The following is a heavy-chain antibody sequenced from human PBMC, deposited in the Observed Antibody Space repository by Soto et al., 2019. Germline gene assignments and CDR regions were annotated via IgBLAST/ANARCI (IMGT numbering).Heavy chain of an antibody. V-gene: IGHV1-69*18. Sequence: VQMVQSGAEVKEPGSSVKVSCTNSGDTFSHYVMSWVRQAPGQGLEWMGILAPISGSPNYAERFEGRLTISADAGTSTMYMELRSLKYDDTAVYYCARIVVGSRRWGQGTMVTVSS. CDR1: GDTFSHYV. J-gene: IGHJ3*01. D-gene: IGHD2-15*01. CDR3: ARIVVGSRR. CDR2: LAPISGSP.